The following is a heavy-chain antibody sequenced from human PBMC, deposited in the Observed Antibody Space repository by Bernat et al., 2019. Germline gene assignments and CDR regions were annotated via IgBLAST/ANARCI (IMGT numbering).Heavy chain of an antibody. V-gene: IGHV4-39*01. CDR1: GGSISSSNYY. D-gene: IGHD1-20*01. CDR3: ARPITGILTAPFDY. J-gene: IGHJ4*02. Sequence: QLQLQESGPGLVKPSETLSLTCTVSGGSISSSNYYWGWIRQPPGKGLEWIGSIYYSGNTYYNPSLKSRVTISVDTSKNQFSLKLTPVTAADTAVYYCARPITGILTAPFDYWGQGALVTVSS. CDR2: IYYSGNT.